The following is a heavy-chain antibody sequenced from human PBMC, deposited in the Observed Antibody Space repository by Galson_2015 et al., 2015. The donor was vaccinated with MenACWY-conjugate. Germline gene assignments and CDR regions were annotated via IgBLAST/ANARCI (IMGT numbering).Heavy chain of an antibody. CDR1: GDSVSSNSVA. CDR2: TYYWSKWYN. D-gene: IGHD3-10*01. Sequence: WAISGDSVSSNSVAWNWIRQSPSRGLEWLGRTYYWSKWYNDYALSVKSRITISPDTSKNQFSLQLNSVTPEDTAVYYCARLGPGIAFDIWGQGTMVTVSS. CDR3: ARLGPGIAFDI. V-gene: IGHV6-1*01. J-gene: IGHJ3*02.